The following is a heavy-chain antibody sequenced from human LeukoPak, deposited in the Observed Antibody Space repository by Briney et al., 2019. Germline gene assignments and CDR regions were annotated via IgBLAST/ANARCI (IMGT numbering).Heavy chain of an antibody. Sequence: GGSLRLSCAASGFTFSSYAMHWVRQAPGKGLEWVAVISYDGSNKYYADSVKGRFTISRDNSKNTLYLQMNSLRAEDTAVYYCARDSTRGGYRGVFDYWGQGTLVTVSS. D-gene: IGHD3-22*01. V-gene: IGHV3-30*11. CDR1: GFTFSSYA. CDR2: ISYDGSNK. CDR3: ARDSTRGGYRGVFDY. J-gene: IGHJ4*02.